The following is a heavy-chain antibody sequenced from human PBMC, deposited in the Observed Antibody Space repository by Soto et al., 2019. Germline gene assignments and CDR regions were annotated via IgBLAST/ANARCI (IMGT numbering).Heavy chain of an antibody. Sequence: QVQLVESGGGEVQPGGSLRVSCATSGFSFNDYAVYWVRQARGQGLAGVAIISSDGHHQFYLDNLRGRFTVSRDNSKNTLYWQMNSLRPADTAVYHCSRGTYYPQSSGLHADYWGPGTVGTVS. CDR1: GFSFNDYA. CDR2: ISSDGHHQ. CDR3: SRGTYYPQSSGLHADY. V-gene: IGHV3-30*03. J-gene: IGHJ4*02. D-gene: IGHD3-22*01.